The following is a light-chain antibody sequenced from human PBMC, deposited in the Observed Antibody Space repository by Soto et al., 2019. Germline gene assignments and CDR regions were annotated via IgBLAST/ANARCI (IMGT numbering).Light chain of an antibody. Sequence: DIQMTQSPSSLSASVGDRVTITCRASQGISNYLAWYQQQPGKVPKLLIYVASTLQSGVPSRFSGSGSGTDFTLTIGSLQPEDVATYYCQKYNSAPWTFGQGTKVEIK. J-gene: IGKJ1*01. CDR2: VAS. CDR1: QGISNY. CDR3: QKYNSAPWT. V-gene: IGKV1-27*01.